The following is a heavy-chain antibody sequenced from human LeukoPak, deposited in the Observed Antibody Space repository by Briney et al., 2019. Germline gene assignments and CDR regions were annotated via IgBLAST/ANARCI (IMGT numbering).Heavy chain of an antibody. CDR1: GYTFTSYY. V-gene: IGHV1-46*01. Sequence: ASVKVSCKASGYTFTSYYMHWVRQAPGQGLEWMGIINPSGGSTSYAQKFQGRVTMTRDMSTSTVYMELSSLRSEDTAVYYCARVDYSGYEEDNNWFDPWGQGTLVPSPQ. D-gene: IGHD5-12*01. CDR3: ARVDYSGYEEDNNWFDP. CDR2: INPSGGST. J-gene: IGHJ5*02.